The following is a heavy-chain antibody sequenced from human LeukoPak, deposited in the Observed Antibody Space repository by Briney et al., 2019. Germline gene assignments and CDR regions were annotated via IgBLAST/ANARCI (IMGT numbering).Heavy chain of an antibody. V-gene: IGHV3-11*01. J-gene: IGHJ3*02. D-gene: IGHD2-21*01. CDR2: ISSSGSTI. Sequence: GGSLGLSCAASGFTFSDNYMSWIRQAPGKGLKWVSYISSSGSTIYYADSVKGRFTISRDNAKNSLYLQMNSLRAEDTAVYYCARAARDGVFDIWGQGTMVTVSS. CDR3: ARAARDGVFDI. CDR1: GFTFSDNY.